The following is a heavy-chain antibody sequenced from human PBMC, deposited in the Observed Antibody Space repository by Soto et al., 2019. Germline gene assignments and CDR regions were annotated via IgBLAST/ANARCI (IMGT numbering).Heavy chain of an antibody. CDR2: INHSGST. D-gene: IGHD3-22*01. J-gene: IGHJ3*02. Sequence: PSETLSLTCAVYGGSFSGYYWSWIRQPPGKGLEWIGEINHSGSTNYNPSLKSRVTISVDTSKNQFSLKLSSVTAADTAVYYCARGLPRRYPMIVANSYGAFDIWGQGTMVTVSS. V-gene: IGHV4-34*01. CDR1: GGSFSGYY. CDR3: ARGLPRRYPMIVANSYGAFDI.